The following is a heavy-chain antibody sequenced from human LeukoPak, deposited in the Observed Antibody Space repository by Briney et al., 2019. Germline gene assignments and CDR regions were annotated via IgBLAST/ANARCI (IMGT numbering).Heavy chain of an antibody. V-gene: IGHV3-33*01. CDR3: ARDLWCGADCYGTFDI. J-gene: IGHJ3*02. D-gene: IGHD2-21*02. CDR2: TWYDESNK. CDR1: GFTFSNYG. Sequence: GGSLRLSCAASGFTFSNYGMHWVRRAPGKGLEWVALTWYDESNKYYADSVKGRFTISRDNSKNTLYLQMNSLRAEDTAVYYCARDLWCGADCYGTFDIWGQGTMVSVSS.